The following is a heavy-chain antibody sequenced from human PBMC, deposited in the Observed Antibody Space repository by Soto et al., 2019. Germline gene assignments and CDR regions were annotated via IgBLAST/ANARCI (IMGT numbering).Heavy chain of an antibody. CDR2: INHSGST. J-gene: IGHJ5*02. Sequence: PSETLSLTXAVYGGAFSGYYWSWIRQPPGKGLEWIGEINHSGSTNYNPSLKSRVTISVDTSKNQFSLKLSSVTAADTAVYYCARGPPVVVAATPFRWFDPWGQGTLVTVSS. V-gene: IGHV4-34*01. CDR3: ARGPPVVVAATPFRWFDP. CDR1: GGAFSGYY. D-gene: IGHD2-15*01.